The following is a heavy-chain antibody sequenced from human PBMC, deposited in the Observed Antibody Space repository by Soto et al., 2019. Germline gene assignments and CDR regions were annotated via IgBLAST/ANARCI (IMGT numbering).Heavy chain of an antibody. J-gene: IGHJ4*02. Sequence: QVQLQESGPGLVKPSGTLSLTCAVSGGSISSSNWWSWVRQPPGKGLEWIGEIYHSGSTNYNPSLKSRVTISVDKSKNQFSLKLRSVTAADTAVYYSARPRITRGEWLAIDYWGQGTLVTVSS. CDR2: IYHSGST. D-gene: IGHD6-19*01. CDR3: ARPRITRGEWLAIDY. V-gene: IGHV4-4*02. CDR1: GGSISSSNW.